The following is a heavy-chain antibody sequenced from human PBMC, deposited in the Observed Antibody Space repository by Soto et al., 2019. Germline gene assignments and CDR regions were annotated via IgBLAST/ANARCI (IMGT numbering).Heavy chain of an antibody. J-gene: IGHJ4*02. V-gene: IGHV4-39*02. Sequence: QLQLQESGPGLVKPSETLSLTCTVSGGSISSDNYFWGWFRQPPGRGLEWIGSIYYTGDTYYNPSLKSRVTISVDTSKSQFSLKLSSVTAADTAVYYCARDGYNDVPFDYWGQGTLVTVSS. CDR1: GGSISSDNYF. D-gene: IGHD5-12*01. CDR3: ARDGYNDVPFDY. CDR2: IYYTGDT.